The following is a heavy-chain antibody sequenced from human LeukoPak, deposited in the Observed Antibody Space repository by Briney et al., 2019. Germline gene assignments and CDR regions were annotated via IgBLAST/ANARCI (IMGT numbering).Heavy chain of an antibody. V-gene: IGHV4-34*01. Sequence: SETLSLTCAVYGGSFSGYYWSWIRQPPGKGLEWIGEINHSGSTNYNPSLKSRVTISVDTSKNQFSLKLSSVTAADTAVYYCAIRPVYYNYGRDVWGQGTTVTVSS. CDR3: AIRPVYYNYGRDV. J-gene: IGHJ6*02. CDR2: INHSGST. CDR1: GGSFSGYY.